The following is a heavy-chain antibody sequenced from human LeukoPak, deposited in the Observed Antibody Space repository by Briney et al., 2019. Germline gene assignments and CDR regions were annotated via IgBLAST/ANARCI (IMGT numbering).Heavy chain of an antibody. Sequence: SETLSLTCTVSGGSISSYYWSWIRQPPGKGLEWIGYIYYSGSTNYNPFLKSRVTISVDTSKNQFSLKLSSVTAADTAVYYCARASYGGYFDYWGQGTLVTVSS. V-gene: IGHV4-59*01. CDR3: ARASYGGYFDY. CDR1: GGSISSYY. J-gene: IGHJ4*02. D-gene: IGHD4-23*01. CDR2: IYYSGST.